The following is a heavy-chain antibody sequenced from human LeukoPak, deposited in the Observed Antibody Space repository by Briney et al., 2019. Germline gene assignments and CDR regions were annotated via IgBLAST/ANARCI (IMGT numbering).Heavy chain of an antibody. V-gene: IGHV4-59*08. J-gene: IGHJ6*02. Sequence: SETLSLTCTVSGGSISSYYWSWIRQPPGKGLEWIGYIYYSGSTYYNPSLKSRVTISVDTSKNQFSLKLSSVTAADTAVYYCARLPIRSYYYYGMDVWGQGTTVTVSS. CDR2: IYYSGST. CDR3: ARLPIRSYYYYGMDV. CDR1: GGSISSYY.